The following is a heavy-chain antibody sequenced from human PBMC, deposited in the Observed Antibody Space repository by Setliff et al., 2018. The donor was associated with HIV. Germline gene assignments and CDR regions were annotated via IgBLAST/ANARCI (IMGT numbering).Heavy chain of an antibody. CDR1: GTSLNTYY. D-gene: IGHD3-10*01. CDR3: AKKGRYYYGSGVTTDYFDD. Sequence: ETLSLTCAVYGTSLNTYYWTWIRYTPGRGLQWIGQIDHSGSTNYNPSLESRVTLSVDASKNQFSLKVKSVTAADTATYYCAKKGRYYYGSGVTTDYFDDWGQGTPVTVSS. J-gene: IGHJ4*02. CDR2: IDHSGST. V-gene: IGHV4-34*01.